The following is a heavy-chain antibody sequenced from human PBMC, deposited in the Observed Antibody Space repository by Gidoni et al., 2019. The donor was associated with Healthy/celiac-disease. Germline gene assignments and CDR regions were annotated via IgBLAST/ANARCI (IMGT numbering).Heavy chain of an antibody. CDR2: ISGSGGST. Sequence: EVQLLESGGGLVQPGGSLRLSCAASGFTFSSYAMSWVRQAPGKGLEWVAAISGSGGSTYYADSVKGRFTISRDNSKNTLYLQMNSLRAEDTAVYYCAKDLAGLGYYFDYWGQGTLVTVTS. D-gene: IGHD6-19*01. J-gene: IGHJ4*02. CDR3: AKDLAGLGYYFDY. V-gene: IGHV3-23*01. CDR1: GFTFSSYA.